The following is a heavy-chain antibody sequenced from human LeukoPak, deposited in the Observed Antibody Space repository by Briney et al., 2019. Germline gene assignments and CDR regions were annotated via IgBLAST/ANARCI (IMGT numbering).Heavy chain of an antibody. Sequence: KPSETLSLTCTVSVVSMSSSSYYWGWIRQPPGKGLEWIGSIYYSGSTYYNPSLNSRVTISVDTSKNHFSLKLSSVTAADTAVYYCARGIAAHSYFDYWGQGTLVTVSS. CDR1: VVSMSSSSYY. D-gene: IGHD6-6*01. CDR2: IYYSGST. CDR3: ARGIAAHSYFDY. V-gene: IGHV4-39*02. J-gene: IGHJ4*02.